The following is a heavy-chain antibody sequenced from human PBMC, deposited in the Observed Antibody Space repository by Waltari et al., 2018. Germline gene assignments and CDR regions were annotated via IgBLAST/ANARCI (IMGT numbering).Heavy chain of an antibody. J-gene: IGHJ6*02. CDR1: GFTFSRYW. CDR2: IKSDGRDT. CDR3: ARVARKTYSSPVPGRDYYYGMDV. V-gene: IGHV3-74*01. D-gene: IGHD3-22*01. Sequence: EEQLVESGGGLIQPGESLRVSCAVSGFTFSRYWMNWVRQAPGKGLLWGARIKSDGRDTSYADSVKGRFTISRDNARNTVYLQMKSLRAEDTAVYYCARVARKTYSSPVPGRDYYYGMDVWGLGTMVTVSS.